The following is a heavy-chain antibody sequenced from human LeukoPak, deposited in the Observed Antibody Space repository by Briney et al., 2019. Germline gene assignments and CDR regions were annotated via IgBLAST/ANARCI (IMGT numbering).Heavy chain of an antibody. CDR1: GFIFNTYV. D-gene: IGHD2-21*01. CDR3: AREPIAGAFDI. CDR2: IRYDGSSK. V-gene: IGHV3-30*02. Sequence: GGSLRLSCAASGFIFNTYVMHWVRQAPGKGLEWVTFIRYDGSSKYYADSVKGRFTISRDNSKNTLYLQMNGLRVEDMGIYYCAREPIAGAFDIWGQGTMVTVSS. J-gene: IGHJ3*02.